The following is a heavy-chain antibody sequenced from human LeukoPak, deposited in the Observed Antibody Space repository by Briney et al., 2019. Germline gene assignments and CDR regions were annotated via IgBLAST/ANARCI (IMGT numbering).Heavy chain of an antibody. CDR3: ARGPPTVVVPAAIGY. V-gene: IGHV3-11*04. CDR1: GFTFSDYY. D-gene: IGHD2-2*01. CDR2: ISSSGTTI. J-gene: IGHJ4*02. Sequence: PGGSLRLSCAASGFTFSDYYMSWIRQAPGKGLEWVSYISSSGTTIYYADSVKGRFTISRDNSKNTLYLQMNSLRAEDTAVYYCARGPPTVVVPAAIGYWGQGTLVTVSS.